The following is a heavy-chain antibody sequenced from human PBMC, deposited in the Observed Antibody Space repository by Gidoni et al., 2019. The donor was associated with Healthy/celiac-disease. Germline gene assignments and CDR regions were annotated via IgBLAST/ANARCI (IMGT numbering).Heavy chain of an antibody. CDR2: INSDGSST. CDR3: ARVGSLRAVDGMDV. D-gene: IGHD2-2*01. J-gene: IGHJ6*02. Sequence: EVQLVESGGGLVQPGGSLRLSCAASGFTFSSYWMHWVCQAPGKGLVWVSRINSDGSSTSYADSVKGRFTISRDNAKNTLYLQMSSLRAEDTAVYYCARVGSLRAVDGMDVWGQGTTVTVSS. V-gene: IGHV3-74*01. CDR1: GFTFSSYW.